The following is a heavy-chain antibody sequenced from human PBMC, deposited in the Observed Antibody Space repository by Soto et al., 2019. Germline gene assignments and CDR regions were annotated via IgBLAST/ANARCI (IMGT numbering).Heavy chain of an antibody. CDR3: ARRNTGCSGGSCYDAFDI. Sequence: VKVSCKASGGTFSSYTISWVRQAPGQGLEWMGRIIPILGIANYAQKFQGRVTITADKSTSTAYMELSSLRSEDTAVYYCARRNTGCSGGSCYDAFDIWGQGTMVTVSS. V-gene: IGHV1-69*02. J-gene: IGHJ3*02. CDR1: GGTFSSYT. D-gene: IGHD2-15*01. CDR2: IIPILGIA.